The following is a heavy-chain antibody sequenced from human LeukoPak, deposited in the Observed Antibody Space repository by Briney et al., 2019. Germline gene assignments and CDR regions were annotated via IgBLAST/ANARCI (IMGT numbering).Heavy chain of an antibody. V-gene: IGHV4-59*01. CDR2: IYYSGST. J-gene: IGHJ4*02. CDR3: ARGGSSSSPNHFDY. Sequence: SETLSLTCTVSGGSISSYYWSWIRQTPGEGLEWIGYIYYSGSTNYNPSLKSRVTMSVDTSKNQFSLNLSSVTAADTAVYYCARGGSSSSPNHFDYWGQGTLVTVSS. CDR1: GGSISSYY. D-gene: IGHD6-13*01.